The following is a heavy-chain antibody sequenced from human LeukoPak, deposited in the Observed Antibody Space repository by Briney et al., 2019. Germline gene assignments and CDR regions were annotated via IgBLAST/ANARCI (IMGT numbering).Heavy chain of an antibody. V-gene: IGHV3-30*03. CDR3: ASGPFDL. CDR1: GFTFSSYG. Sequence: PGRYLRRYCAASGFTFSSYGMHWVRQAPGKGLEWVAVISYDGSNKYYADSVKGRFTISRDNSKNTLYLQMNSLRAEDTAVYYCASGPFDLWGRGTLVTVPS. D-gene: IGHD3-10*01. J-gene: IGHJ2*01. CDR2: ISYDGSNK.